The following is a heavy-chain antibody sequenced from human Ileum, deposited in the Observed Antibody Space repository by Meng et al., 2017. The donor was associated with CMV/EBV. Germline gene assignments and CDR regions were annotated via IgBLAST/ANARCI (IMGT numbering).Heavy chain of an antibody. J-gene: IGHJ4*02. Sequence: FTFSPYGLSLVRQAPGMGLEWVSYISSTSNYLFYRDSVTGRFTISRDDAKNSLFLQMNSLRPEDTAVYYCARDFDVWASRRGEYFDYWGQGILVTVSS. D-gene: IGHD3-3*01. CDR2: ISSTSNYL. CDR1: FTFSPYG. V-gene: IGHV3-21*01. CDR3: ARDFDVWASRRGEYFDY.